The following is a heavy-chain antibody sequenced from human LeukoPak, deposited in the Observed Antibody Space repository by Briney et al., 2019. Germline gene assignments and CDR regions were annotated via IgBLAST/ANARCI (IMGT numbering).Heavy chain of an antibody. D-gene: IGHD3-22*01. CDR1: GFTFASYA. J-gene: IGHJ4*02. CDR2: ISGSGGST. Sequence: SGGSLRLSCAASGFTFASYAMTWVRQAPGKGLEWVSAISGSGGSTYYADSVKGRFTISRDNSKNTLYLQMNSLRAEDTAVYYCAKASWYDSSGYYENLFDYWGQGTLVTVSS. V-gene: IGHV3-23*01. CDR3: AKASWYDSSGYYENLFDY.